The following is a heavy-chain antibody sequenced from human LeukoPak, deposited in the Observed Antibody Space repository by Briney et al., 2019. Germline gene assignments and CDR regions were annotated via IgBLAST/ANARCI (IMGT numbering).Heavy chain of an antibody. CDR2: IYYSGST. J-gene: IGHJ6*03. CDR3: ASQNTYYYYMDV. V-gene: IGHV4-59*01. Sequence: KTSETLSLTCTVSGGSISSYYWSWIRQPPGKGLEWIGYIYYSGSTNYNPSLKSRVTISVDTSKNQFSLELSSVTAADTAVYYCASQNTYYYYMDVWGKGTTVTVSS. CDR1: GGSISSYY.